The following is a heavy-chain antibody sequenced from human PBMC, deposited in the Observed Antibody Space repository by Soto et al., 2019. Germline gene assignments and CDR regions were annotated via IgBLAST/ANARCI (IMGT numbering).Heavy chain of an antibody. CDR1: GFTFNTYW. V-gene: IGHV3-7*01. J-gene: IGHJ4*02. D-gene: IGHD2-2*01. CDR2: IIEDGSQK. Sequence: GGSLRLSCSGFTFNTYWLSWVRQAPGKGREWVANIIEDGSQKNYVDSVRGRFTISRDNDKSSLYLQMNRLRAEDTAVYYCARGSTSFDYWGQGTLVTVSS. CDR3: ARGSTSFDY.